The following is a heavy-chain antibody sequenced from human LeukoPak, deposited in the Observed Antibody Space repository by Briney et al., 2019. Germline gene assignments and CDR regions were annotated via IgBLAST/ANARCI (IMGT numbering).Heavy chain of an antibody. J-gene: IGHJ3*02. Sequence: GGSLRLSCAASGFTFSSYEMNWVRQAPGKGLEWVSVIYSGGSTYYADSVKGRFTISRDNSKNTLYLQMNSLRAEDTAVYYCAKVSLNMVNDAFDIWGQGTMVSVSS. CDR3: AKVSLNMVNDAFDI. V-gene: IGHV3-66*01. D-gene: IGHD4/OR15-4a*01. CDR1: GFTFSSYE. CDR2: IYSGGST.